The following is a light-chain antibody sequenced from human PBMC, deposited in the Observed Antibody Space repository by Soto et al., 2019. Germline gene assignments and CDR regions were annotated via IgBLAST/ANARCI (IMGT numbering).Light chain of an antibody. CDR2: DAT. CDR1: QSISSY. V-gene: IGKV1-39*01. J-gene: IGKJ1*01. Sequence: DIQVTQSPSSLSASVGDRVTITCLASQSISSYLNWYQQRPGKAPNLLIYDATRLHSGVPPRFSGSGYGTDFTLTITSLQLEDFATYYCQQSDVSPRTFGQGTKVDIK. CDR3: QQSDVSPRT.